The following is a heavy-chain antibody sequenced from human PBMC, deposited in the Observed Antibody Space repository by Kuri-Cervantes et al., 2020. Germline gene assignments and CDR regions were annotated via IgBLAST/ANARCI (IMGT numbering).Heavy chain of an antibody. J-gene: IGHJ6*03. CDR1: GFTFRDHW. CDR3: ARPITPRYMDV. D-gene: IGHD3-10*01. V-gene: IGHV3-7*02. CDR2: INNDAKEK. Sequence: GESLKISCAASGFTFRDHWLGWVRQAPGKGLEWVATINNDAKEKYIVDSLKGRFTISRDNTKNSLYLQMNSLRAEDTAVYYCARPITPRYMDVWGKGTTVTVSS.